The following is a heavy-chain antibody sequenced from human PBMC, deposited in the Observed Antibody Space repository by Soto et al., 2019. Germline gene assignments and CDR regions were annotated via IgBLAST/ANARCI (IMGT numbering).Heavy chain of an antibody. CDR1: GFIFSAYG. CDR3: ARCKQKVIHCAMDV. Sequence: QVHLVESGGGAVQAGRSLRVSCATSGFIFSAYGMHWVRQAPGKGLEWVAFINYDGSSKFYGDSVMGRFTVSRDNSKNTVFLQLNSLRGEDTATYYCARCKQKVIHCAMDVWGQGATVTVTS. CDR2: INYDGSSK. V-gene: IGHV3-33*01. J-gene: IGHJ6*02. D-gene: IGHD2-21*01.